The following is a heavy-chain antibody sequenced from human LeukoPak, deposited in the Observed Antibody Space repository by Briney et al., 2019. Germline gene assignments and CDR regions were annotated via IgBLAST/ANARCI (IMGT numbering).Heavy chain of an antibody. D-gene: IGHD3-10*01. CDR3: ARGGSGSYYMFDFDY. CDR1: GITVSSSY. CDR2: IYSGGST. V-gene: IGHV3-66*01. J-gene: IGHJ4*02. Sequence: GGSLRLSCAASGITVSSSYMSWVRQAPGKGLEWVSVIYSGGSTYYADSVKGRFTISRDNSKNTLYLQMNSLRAEDTAVYYCARGGSGSYYMFDFDYWGQGTLVTVSS.